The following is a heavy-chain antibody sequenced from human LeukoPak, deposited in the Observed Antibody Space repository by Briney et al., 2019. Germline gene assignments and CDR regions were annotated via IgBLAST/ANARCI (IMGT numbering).Heavy chain of an antibody. Sequence: GGSLRLSCAASGFTFSSYAMSWVRQAPGKGLEWLSAISGSGGSTYYADSVKGRFTISRDNSKNTLYLQMNSLRAEDTAVYYCAKVQHIVVVTAIPDWFDPWGQGTLVTVSS. CDR2: ISGSGGST. J-gene: IGHJ5*02. CDR3: AKVQHIVVVTAIPDWFDP. CDR1: GFTFSSYA. D-gene: IGHD2-21*02. V-gene: IGHV3-23*01.